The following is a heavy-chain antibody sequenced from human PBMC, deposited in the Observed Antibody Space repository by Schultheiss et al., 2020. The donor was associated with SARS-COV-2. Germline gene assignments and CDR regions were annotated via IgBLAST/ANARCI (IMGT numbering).Heavy chain of an antibody. CDR2: ISGSGGST. J-gene: IGHJ4*02. D-gene: IGHD4-11*01. Sequence: GGSLRLSCAASGFTFSSYSMNWVRQAPGKGLEWVSAISGSGGSTYYADSVKGRFTISRDNSKNSLYLQMNSLRAEDTALYYCARTVPTVINYFDYWGQGTLVTVSS. CDR1: GFTFSSYS. V-gene: IGHV3-23*01. CDR3: ARTVPTVINYFDY.